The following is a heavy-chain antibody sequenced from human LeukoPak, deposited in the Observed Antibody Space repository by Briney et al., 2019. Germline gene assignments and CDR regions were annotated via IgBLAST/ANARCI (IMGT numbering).Heavy chain of an antibody. CDR2: ISGSGGST. CDR1: GFTFSSYA. J-gene: IGHJ4*02. V-gene: IGHV3-23*01. D-gene: IGHD3-16*01. Sequence: PGGSLRLSCAASGFTFSSYAMSWVRQAPGKGLEWVSAISGSGGSTYYADSVKGRFTISRDNSKNTLYLQMNSMKAEDTAVYYCAKAQLAIFGDFDYWGQGTLVTVSS. CDR3: AKAQLAIFGDFDY.